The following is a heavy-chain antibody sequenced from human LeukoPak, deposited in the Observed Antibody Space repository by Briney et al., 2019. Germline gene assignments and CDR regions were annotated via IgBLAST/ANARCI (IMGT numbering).Heavy chain of an antibody. V-gene: IGHV1-2*02. CDR3: ARDPATTVTVRYFDY. J-gene: IGHJ4*02. Sequence: ASVKVSCKASGGTFSSYAISWVRQAPGQGLEWMGWINPNSGGTNYAQKFQGRVTMTRDTSISTAYMELSRLRSDDTALYYCARDPATTVTVRYFDYWGQGTLVTVSS. D-gene: IGHD4-17*01. CDR1: GGTFSSYA. CDR2: INPNSGGT.